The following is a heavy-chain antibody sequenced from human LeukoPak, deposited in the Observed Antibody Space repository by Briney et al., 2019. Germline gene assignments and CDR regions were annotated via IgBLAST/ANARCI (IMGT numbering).Heavy chain of an antibody. J-gene: IGHJ6*03. CDR3: AKPGGKDTTYYYMDV. V-gene: IGHV4-34*01. Sequence: SETLSLTCAVYGGSFSGYYWSWIRQPPGKGLEWIGEINHSGSTNYNPSLKSRVTISVDTSKNQFSLKLSSVTAADTAVYYCAKPGGKDTTYYYMDVWGKGTTVTVSS. CDR1: GGSFSGYY. CDR2: INHSGST. D-gene: IGHD2-15*01.